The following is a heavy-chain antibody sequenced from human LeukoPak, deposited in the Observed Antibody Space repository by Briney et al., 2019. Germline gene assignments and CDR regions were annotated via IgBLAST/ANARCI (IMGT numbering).Heavy chain of an antibody. V-gene: IGHV1-18*01. J-gene: IGHJ4*02. Sequence: ASVKVSCKASGDTFTSYGISWVRQAPGQGLEWMGWISAYNGNTNYAQKLQGRVTMTTDTSTSTAYMELRSLRSDDTAVYYCARVARVGASNGYFDYWGQGTLVTVSS. CDR1: GDTFTSYG. CDR3: ARVARVGASNGYFDY. CDR2: ISAYNGNT. D-gene: IGHD1-26*01.